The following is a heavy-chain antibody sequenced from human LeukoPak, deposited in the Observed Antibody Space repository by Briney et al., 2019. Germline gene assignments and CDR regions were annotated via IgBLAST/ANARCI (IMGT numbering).Heavy chain of an antibody. D-gene: IGHD1-1*01. J-gene: IGHJ4*02. CDR3: ARHSPLWNY. CDR2: IRTSGGST. Sequence: GGSLRLSCAASGFTFSSFAMSWVRQAPGKGLEWVSTIRTSGGSTLYADSVQGRFTISRDNSKNTLYLQMNSLRAEDTALYYCARHSPLWNYWGQGTLVTVSS. CDR1: GFTFSSFA. V-gene: IGHV3-23*01.